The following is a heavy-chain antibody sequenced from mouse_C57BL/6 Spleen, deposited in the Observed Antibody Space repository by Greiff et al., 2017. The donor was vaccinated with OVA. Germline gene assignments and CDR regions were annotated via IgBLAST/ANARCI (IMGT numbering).Heavy chain of an antibody. J-gene: IGHJ4*01. CDR1: GYTFTGYW. V-gene: IGHV1-9*01. CDR3: ARGGRLRQDYYYAMDD. D-gene: IGHD3-2*01. CDR2: ILPGSGST. Sequence: QVQLQQSGAELMKPGASVKLSCKATGYTFTGYWIEWVKQRPGHGLEWIGEILPGSGSTNYNEKFKGKATFTADTSSNTAYMQLSSLTTEDSAISAWARGGRLRQDYYYAMDDWGKGTSVTVSS.